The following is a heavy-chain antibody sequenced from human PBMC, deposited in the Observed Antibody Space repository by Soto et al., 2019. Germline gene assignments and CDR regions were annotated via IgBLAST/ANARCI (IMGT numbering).Heavy chain of an antibody. CDR3: ARDWSAFGGSMASFEY. J-gene: IGHJ4*02. Sequence: QVQLVESGGGVVQPGRSLRLSCAASGFTFSKYGMNWVRQAPGKGLEWVALIWYDGSNKYYADSVKGRFTISRDNSKNTLYLQMNSLRAEDTAVYSCARDWSAFGGSMASFEYWGQGTLVTVSS. CDR1: GFTFSKYG. D-gene: IGHD1-26*01. CDR2: IWYDGSNK. V-gene: IGHV3-33*01.